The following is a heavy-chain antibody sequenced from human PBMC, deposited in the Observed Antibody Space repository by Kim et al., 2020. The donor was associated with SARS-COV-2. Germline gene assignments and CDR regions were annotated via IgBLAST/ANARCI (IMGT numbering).Heavy chain of an antibody. CDR3: ARDFQAGGGFLNPFDY. D-gene: IGHD3-10*01. V-gene: IGHV3-11*04. Sequence: SVKGRFTISRDNAKNSLYLQMNSLRAEDTAVYYCARDFQAGGGFLNPFDYWGQGTLVTVSS. J-gene: IGHJ4*02.